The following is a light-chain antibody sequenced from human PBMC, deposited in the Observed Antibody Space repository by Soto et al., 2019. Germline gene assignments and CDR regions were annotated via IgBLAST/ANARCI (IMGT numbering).Light chain of an antibody. CDR2: WAS. CDR1: QSVLYSADNKNY. CDR3: QQYYITPLT. J-gene: IGKJ4*01. Sequence: DIVMTQSPDSLAVSLGERATINCKSSQSVLYSADNKNYLTWYQQKPGQPPKLLIYWASTRESGVPDRFSGSGSGTDFTLTISILQAEDVAVYYCQQYYITPLTFGGGTKVDIK. V-gene: IGKV4-1*01.